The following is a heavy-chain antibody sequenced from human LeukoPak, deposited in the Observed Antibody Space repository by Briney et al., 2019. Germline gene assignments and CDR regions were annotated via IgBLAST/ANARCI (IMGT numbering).Heavy chain of an antibody. Sequence: GGSLRLSCVASGFTFDNHAISWVRQAPGKGLEWVSAISGSSDVTYYADPVKGRFTISRDNSKNTLYLQLSSLRAEDTAVYYCAKRYYSDSSGYLGSIDQWGQGTLVTVSS. V-gene: IGHV3-23*01. CDR3: AKRYYSDSSGYLGSIDQ. J-gene: IGHJ4*02. D-gene: IGHD3-22*01. CDR1: GFTFDNHA. CDR2: ISGSSDVT.